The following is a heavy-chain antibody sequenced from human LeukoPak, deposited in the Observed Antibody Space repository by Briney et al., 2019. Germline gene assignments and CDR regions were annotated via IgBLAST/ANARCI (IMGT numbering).Heavy chain of an antibody. CDR2: INPNSGGT. J-gene: IGHJ1*01. D-gene: IGHD6-19*01. Sequence: GASVKVSCKASGYTFTGYYMHWVRQAPGQGLEWMGWINPNSGGTNYAQKFQGRVTMTRDTSISTAYMELSRLRSDDTAVYYCARDGYSSGWTRAEYFQHWGQGTLVTVSS. V-gene: IGHV1-2*02. CDR3: ARDGYSSGWTRAEYFQH. CDR1: GYTFTGYY.